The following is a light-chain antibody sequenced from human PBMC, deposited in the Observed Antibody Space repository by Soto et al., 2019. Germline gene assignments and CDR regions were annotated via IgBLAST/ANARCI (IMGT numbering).Light chain of an antibody. CDR3: LQRSNWPPLYT. J-gene: IGKJ2*01. CDR2: DAS. CDR1: QSVSRY. V-gene: IGKV3-11*01. Sequence: EIVLTQSPATLSLSPGERATLSCRASQSVSRYLAWYQQKLGQAPRLLIYDASNRATGIPARFSGSGSGTDFTLTISSLEPEDFAVYYCLQRSNWPPLYTFGQGTKLEIK.